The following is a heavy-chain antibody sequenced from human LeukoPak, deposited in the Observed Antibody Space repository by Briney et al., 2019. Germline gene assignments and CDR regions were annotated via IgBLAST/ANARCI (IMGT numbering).Heavy chain of an antibody. CDR2: ISSSSSTI. V-gene: IGHV3-48*04. CDR1: GFTFSSYS. D-gene: IGHD3-10*01. CDR3: ANTYPGGPNDY. Sequence: GGSLRLSCAASGFTFSSYSMNWVRQAPGKGLEWVSYISSSSSTIYYADSVKGRFTISRDNAKNSLYLQMNSLRAEDTAVYYCANTYPGGPNDYWGQGTLVTVSS. J-gene: IGHJ4*02.